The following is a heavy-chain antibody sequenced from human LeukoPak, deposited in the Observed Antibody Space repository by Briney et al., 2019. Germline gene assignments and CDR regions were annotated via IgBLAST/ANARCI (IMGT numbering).Heavy chain of an antibody. CDR2: IRSKANSYAT. CDR3: TRTRDGYNAWIFDY. CDR1: GFTFSGSV. Sequence: PGGSLRLSCAASGFTFSGSVMHWVRQASGQGLEWVGRIRSKANSYATAYAASVKGRFTIYRDDSKNTAYLQMNSLKTEDTAVYYCTRTRDGYNAWIFDYWGQGTLVTVSS. D-gene: IGHD5-24*01. J-gene: IGHJ4*02. V-gene: IGHV3-73*01.